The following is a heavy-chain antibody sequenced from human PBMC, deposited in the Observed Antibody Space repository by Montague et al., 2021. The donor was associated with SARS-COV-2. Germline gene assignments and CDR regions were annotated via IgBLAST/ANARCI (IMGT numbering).Heavy chain of an antibody. J-gene: IGHJ6*03. D-gene: IGHD3-10*01. Sequence: SETLSLTCAVHSTSFSGYYWNWIRQPPGKGLEWIGEISHGGSTKYSPSLKSRLTISADTSKNQFSLKLTSVAAADTAVYYCARLRDGVVPSPILGVGPYYSYYYMDVWGRGTTVTVSS. CDR3: ARLRDGVVPSPILGVGPYYSYYYMDV. CDR2: ISHGGST. CDR1: STSFSGYY. V-gene: IGHV4-34*01.